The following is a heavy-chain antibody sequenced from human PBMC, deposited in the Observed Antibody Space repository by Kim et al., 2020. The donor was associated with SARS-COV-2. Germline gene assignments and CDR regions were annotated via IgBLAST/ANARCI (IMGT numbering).Heavy chain of an antibody. V-gene: IGHV3-21*01. J-gene: IGHJ4*01. Sequence: GGSLRLSCAASGFSFTSYTMNWVRQAPGKGLEWVASLSSDTDYIYYADSLKGRFIISRDNAKNSLYLQMTSLRAEDTAVYYCTRRYYYDSGSFLPFDYWG. CDR3: TRRYYYDSGSFLPFDY. CDR2: LSSDTDYI. D-gene: IGHD3-10*01. CDR1: GFSFTSYT.